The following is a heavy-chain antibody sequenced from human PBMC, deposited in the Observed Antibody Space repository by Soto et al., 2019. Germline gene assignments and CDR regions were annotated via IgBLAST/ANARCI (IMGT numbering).Heavy chain of an antibody. Sequence: EVHLVESGGGLVRPGGSLRLSCAASRFTFTTYWMTWVRQAPGKGLEWVANIHQAGSEKYYMDSVKGRFTISRDNAKNSLYLHMTSLRAEDTAIYYCAGGNALDVWGQGTTVTVSS. CDR2: IHQAGSEK. CDR1: RFTFTTYW. CDR3: AGGNALDV. J-gene: IGHJ6*02. V-gene: IGHV3-7*01.